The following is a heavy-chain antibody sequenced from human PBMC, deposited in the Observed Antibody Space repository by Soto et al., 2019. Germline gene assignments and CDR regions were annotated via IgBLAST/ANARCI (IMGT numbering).Heavy chain of an antibody. V-gene: IGHV1-18*01. D-gene: IGHD4-17*01. CDR3: AREKVVLNTVKRRGWFDP. J-gene: IGHJ5*02. CDR1: GYTFTSYG. Sequence: QVQLVQSGAEVKKPGASVKVSCKASGYTFTSYGISWVRQAPGQGLEWMGWISAYNGNTNYAQKLQGRVTMTTDTSTRTAYMELRSLRSDDTAVYYCAREKVVLNTVKRRGWFDPWGQGTLVTVSS. CDR2: ISAYNGNT.